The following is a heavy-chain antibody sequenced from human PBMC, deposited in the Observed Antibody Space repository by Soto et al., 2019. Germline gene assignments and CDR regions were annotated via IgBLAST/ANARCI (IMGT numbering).Heavy chain of an antibody. CDR3: ARGYSGYDLGGSIDY. CDR2: IIPIFGTA. J-gene: IGHJ4*02. D-gene: IGHD5-12*01. CDR1: GGTFSSYA. V-gene: IGHV1-69*13. Sequence: ASVKVSCKASGGTFSSYAISWVRQAPGQGLEWMGGIIPIFGTANHAQKFQGRVTITADESTSTAYMELSSLRSEDTAVYYCARGYSGYDLGGSIDYWGQGTLVTVSS.